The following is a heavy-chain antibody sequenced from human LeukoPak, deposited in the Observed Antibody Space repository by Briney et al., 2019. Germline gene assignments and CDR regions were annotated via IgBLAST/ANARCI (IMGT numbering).Heavy chain of an antibody. CDR3: ARVNQAVAGTLFDY. D-gene: IGHD6-19*01. V-gene: IGHV4-59*01. CDR2: IYYSGST. CDR1: GGSISSYY. J-gene: IGHJ4*02. Sequence: SETLSLTCTVSGGSISSYYWSWIRQPPGKGLEWIGYIYYSGSTNYNPSLKSRVTISVDTSKNQFSLKLSSVTAADTAVYYCARVNQAVAGTLFDYWGQGTLVTVSS.